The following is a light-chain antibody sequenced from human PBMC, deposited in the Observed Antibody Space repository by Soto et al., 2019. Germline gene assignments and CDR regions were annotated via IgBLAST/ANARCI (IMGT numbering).Light chain of an antibody. V-gene: IGLV1-51*01. CDR3: GTWDSSLSAGV. J-gene: IGLJ2*01. Sequence: QSVLTQPPSVSAAPGQKVTISCSGSSSNTGKNYVSWYQQLPGTAPKLLIYDNDKRPSGIPDRFSGSKSGTSATLGITGLQTGDEADYYCGTWDSSLSAGVFGGGTQLTVL. CDR1: SSNTGKNY. CDR2: DND.